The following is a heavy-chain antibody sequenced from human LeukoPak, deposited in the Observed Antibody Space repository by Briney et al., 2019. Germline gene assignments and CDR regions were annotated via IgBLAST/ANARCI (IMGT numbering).Heavy chain of an antibody. CDR3: ARGTRTLEAAPFDY. CDR2: IIPISGSA. CDR1: GGIFSDYL. J-gene: IGHJ4*02. V-gene: IGHV1-69*01. D-gene: IGHD2-15*01. Sequence: SVKVSCKASGGIFSDYLINWVRQAPGQGIEWVGGIIPISGSAYSAQKFRGRLTITADESTTTAYMELSSLTSEDTAVFYCARGTRTLEAAPFDYWGQGTLVTVSS.